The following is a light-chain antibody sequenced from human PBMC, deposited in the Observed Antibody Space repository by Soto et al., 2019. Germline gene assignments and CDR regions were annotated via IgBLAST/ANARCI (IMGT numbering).Light chain of an antibody. J-gene: IGKJ4*01. CDR3: QQYGSSHPT. V-gene: IGKV3-20*01. CDR1: QSVSQNF. Sequence: EIVLTQSPGTLSLSPGERATLSCRASQSVSQNFLAWYQQKPGQAPRLLINGASSRATGIPDRFSGSGSGTDCSLTIDRLEPEDFAVYFWQQYGSSHPTCGGGTKVAIK. CDR2: GAS.